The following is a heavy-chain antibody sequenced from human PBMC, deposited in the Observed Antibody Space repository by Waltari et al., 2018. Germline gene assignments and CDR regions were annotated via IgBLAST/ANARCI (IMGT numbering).Heavy chain of an antibody. V-gene: IGHV4-38-2*01. D-gene: IGHD6-19*01. CDR1: GYSISSGSY. CDR3: VMAVESMAFDI. Sequence: QVQLQESGPGLVKPSETLSLTCAVSGYSISSGSYWGWIRQPPGKGLEWIGSIYHSGSTYYNPSLKSRVTISVDTSKNQFSLKLSSVTAADTAVYYCVMAVESMAFDIWGQGTMVTVSS. CDR2: IYHSGST. J-gene: IGHJ3*02.